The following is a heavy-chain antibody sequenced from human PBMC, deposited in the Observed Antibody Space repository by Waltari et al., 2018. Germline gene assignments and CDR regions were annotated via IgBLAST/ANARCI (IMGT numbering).Heavy chain of an antibody. CDR1: GYSFPDYK. D-gene: IGHD2-15*01. V-gene: IGHV1-2*02. CDR2: FTPNSGEI. CDR3: ARGFCSGGTCYGGG. Sequence: QLQLVPSGTEVKTPGASLKVSCKASGYSFPDYKFTWMRQPPGKGLAWIGLFTPNSGEIIYGQKFQGRVTMTRDMSIRTAYMELRSLTSDDTAVYYCARGFCSGGTCYGGGWGQGTLVTVSS. J-gene: IGHJ4*02.